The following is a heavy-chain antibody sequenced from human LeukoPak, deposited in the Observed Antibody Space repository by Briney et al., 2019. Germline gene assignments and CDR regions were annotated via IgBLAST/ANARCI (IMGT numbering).Heavy chain of an antibody. D-gene: IGHD3-22*01. Sequence: PSETLSLTCTVSGGSISSSSYYWGWIRQPPGKGLEWIGSIYYSGSTYYNPSLKSRVTISVDTSKNQFSLKLSSVTAADTAVYYCTREGVYSPDGSGYHRDAFDIWGQGTVVTVSS. J-gene: IGHJ3*02. CDR1: GGSISSSSYY. V-gene: IGHV4-39*07. CDR3: TREGVYSPDGSGYHRDAFDI. CDR2: IYYSGST.